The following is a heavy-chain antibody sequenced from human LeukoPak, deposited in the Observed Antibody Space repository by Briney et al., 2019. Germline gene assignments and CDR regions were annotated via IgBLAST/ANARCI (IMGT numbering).Heavy chain of an antibody. V-gene: IGHV3-23*01. CDR1: GFTFSSYA. J-gene: IGHJ4*02. CDR2: ISGSGFST. Sequence: GGSLRLSCAASGFTFSSYAMTWVRQAPGKGLECVSTISGSGFSTYYADSVKGRFTISRDNAKNSLYLQMNSLRAEDTAVYYCARESSDYVLYWGQGTLVTVSS. CDR3: ARESSDYVLY. D-gene: IGHD4-17*01.